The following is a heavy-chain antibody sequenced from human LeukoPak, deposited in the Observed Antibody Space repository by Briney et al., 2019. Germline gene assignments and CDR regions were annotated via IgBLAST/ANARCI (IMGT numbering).Heavy chain of an antibody. CDR2: IRNRVASRTT. D-gene: IGHD3-22*01. Sequence: CLSLSCAASGLSFTNVRIRWVCDAPGGRLEWGCLIRNRVASRTTDYAAPVKGRFTISRDNSKNTLFLQMHSLQTENTAVYYCTKFNDKDAFDMWGQGTTVTVSS. CDR1: GLSFTNVR. V-gene: IGHV3-15*01. J-gene: IGHJ3*02. CDR3: TKFNDKDAFDM.